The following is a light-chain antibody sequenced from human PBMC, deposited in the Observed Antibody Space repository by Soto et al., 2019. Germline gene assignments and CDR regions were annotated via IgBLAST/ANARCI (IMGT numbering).Light chain of an antibody. Sequence: QRTKPHNFLSAAVGDRVTITGRASQSIGKHLNWYQQKPGKAPKFLIYGTSTLQSGVPSRFTCSGSGTDFSLTVNILQTEVVTTYYCQETYTSPTTFGQGTRLEIK. CDR3: QETYTSPTT. V-gene: IGKV1-39*01. CDR1: QSIGKH. J-gene: IGKJ5*01. CDR2: GTS.